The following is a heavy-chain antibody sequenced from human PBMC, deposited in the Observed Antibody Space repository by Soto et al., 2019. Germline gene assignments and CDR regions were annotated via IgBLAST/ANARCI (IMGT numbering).Heavy chain of an antibody. D-gene: IGHD3-10*01. V-gene: IGHV3-33*01. J-gene: IGHJ4*02. CDR3: ARLGGSGGDSIDY. CDR1: GFPFNKYG. Sequence: QVQLVESGGGVVQPGRSLRLSCVTSGFPFNKYGMHWVRQAPGKGLEWVAIIWYDGSEKYYGDSVKGRFTISRDNSRDTLFLQLHSLRADETAMYYCARLGGSGGDSIDYWGQGTLVTVSS. CDR2: IWYDGSEK.